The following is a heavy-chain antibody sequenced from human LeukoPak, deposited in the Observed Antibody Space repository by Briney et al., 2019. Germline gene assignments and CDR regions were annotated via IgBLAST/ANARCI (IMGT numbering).Heavy chain of an antibody. CDR3: ARGRSLWSGYYTDPRFDP. V-gene: IGHV4-31*03. CDR2: IYYSGST. CDR1: GGSISSGGYY. D-gene: IGHD3-3*01. Sequence: SETLSLTCTVSGGSISSGGYYWSWIRQHPGKGLEWIGYIYYSGSTYYNPSLKSRVTISVDTSKNQFSLKLSSVTAADTAVYYCARGRSLWSGYYTDPRFDPWGQGTLVTVSS. J-gene: IGHJ5*02.